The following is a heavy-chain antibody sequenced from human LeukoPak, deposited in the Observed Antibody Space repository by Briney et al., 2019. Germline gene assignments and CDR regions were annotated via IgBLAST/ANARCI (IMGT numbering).Heavy chain of an antibody. CDR3: ARTTVNNPYMDV. J-gene: IGHJ6*03. CDR2: IIPIFGTA. CDR1: GYTFTTYG. Sequence: SVKVSCKASGYTFTTYGISWVRQAPGQGLEWMGGIIPIFGTANYAQKFQGRVTITADESTSTAYMELSSLRSEDTAVYYCARTTVNNPYMDVWGKGTTVTVSS. D-gene: IGHD4-17*01. V-gene: IGHV1-69*13.